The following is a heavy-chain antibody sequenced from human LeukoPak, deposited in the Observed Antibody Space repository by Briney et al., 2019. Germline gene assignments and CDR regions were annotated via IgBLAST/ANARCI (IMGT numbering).Heavy chain of an antibody. CDR3: ARGDDYSNYVLGY. CDR2: IIPIFGTA. Sequence: SVKVSCKASGVTFSSYAISWVRQAPGQGLEWMGGIIPIFGTANYTQKFQGRVTITTDESTSTAYMELSSLRSEDTAVYYCARGDDYSNYVLGYWGQGTLVSVSS. D-gene: IGHD4-11*01. J-gene: IGHJ4*02. V-gene: IGHV1-69*05. CDR1: GVTFSSYA.